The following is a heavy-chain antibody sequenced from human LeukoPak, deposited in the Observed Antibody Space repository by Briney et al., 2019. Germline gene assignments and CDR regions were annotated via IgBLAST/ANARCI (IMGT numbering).Heavy chain of an antibody. Sequence: ASVKVSCKASGYTFTSYDINWVRQATGRGLEWMGWMNPNSGNTGYAQKFQGRVTMTRNTSISTAYMELSSLRSEDTAVYYCARHGEIAAAGYYYYYMDVWGKGTTVTVSS. D-gene: IGHD6-13*01. V-gene: IGHV1-8*01. CDR1: GYTFTSYD. CDR3: ARHGEIAAAGYYYYYMDV. CDR2: MNPNSGNT. J-gene: IGHJ6*03.